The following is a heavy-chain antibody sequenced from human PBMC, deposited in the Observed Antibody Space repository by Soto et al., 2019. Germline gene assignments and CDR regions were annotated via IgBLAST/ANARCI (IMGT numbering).Heavy chain of an antibody. Sequence: GGSLRLSCAASGFTFSSYAMSWVRQAPGKGLEWVSAISGSGGSTYYADSVKGRFTISRDNSKNTLYLQMNSLGAEDTAVYYCAKDENYDSSGYPYYFDYWGQGNLVTVSS. D-gene: IGHD3-22*01. CDR3: AKDENYDSSGYPYYFDY. CDR1: GFTFSSYA. CDR2: ISGSGGST. V-gene: IGHV3-23*01. J-gene: IGHJ4*02.